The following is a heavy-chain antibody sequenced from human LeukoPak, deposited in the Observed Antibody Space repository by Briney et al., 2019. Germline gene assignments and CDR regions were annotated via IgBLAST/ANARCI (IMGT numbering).Heavy chain of an antibody. CDR2: INHSGSS. Sequence: SETLSLTCAVYGGSFSGYYWTWIRKPPGKGLEWIGEINHSGSSNYNPSLKSRVTISVDTSKNQFSLKLRSVTAADTAVYYCARQYRVWGSYRYSFDYWGQGTLVTVSS. CDR1: GGSFSGYY. J-gene: IGHJ4*02. CDR3: ARQYRVWGSYRYSFDY. D-gene: IGHD3-16*02. V-gene: IGHV4-34*01.